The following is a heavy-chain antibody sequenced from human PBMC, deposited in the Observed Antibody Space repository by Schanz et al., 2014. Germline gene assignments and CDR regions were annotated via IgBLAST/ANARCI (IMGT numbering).Heavy chain of an antibody. CDR1: GGTFSSYT. V-gene: IGHV1-69*04. CDR3: ARDRLECGAECYSVEVFEI. CDR2: IIPSLGLA. J-gene: IGHJ4*02. D-gene: IGHD2-21*01. Sequence: QVQLVQSWAEVKGPGSSVKVSCKASGGTFSSYTISWVRQAPGQGLEWMGRIIPSLGLAKYEQKFQDKVTITADTSTTTAYMELSSLRSEDTAVYYCARDRLECGAECYSVEVFEIWGQGTLVIVSS.